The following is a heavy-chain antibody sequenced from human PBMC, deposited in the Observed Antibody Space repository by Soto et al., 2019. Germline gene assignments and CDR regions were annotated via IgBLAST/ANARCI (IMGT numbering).Heavy chain of an antibody. CDR2: INPNSGGT. J-gene: IGHJ6*02. CDR1: GYTFTGYY. Sequence: ASVKVSCKASGYTFTGYYMHWVRQAPGQGLEWVGWINPNSGGTNYAQKFQGRVTMTRDTSISTAYMELSRLRSDDTAVYYCAREYDSSGYYYGPLYYGMDVWGQGTTVTVS. CDR3: AREYDSSGYYYGPLYYGMDV. V-gene: IGHV1-2*02. D-gene: IGHD3-22*01.